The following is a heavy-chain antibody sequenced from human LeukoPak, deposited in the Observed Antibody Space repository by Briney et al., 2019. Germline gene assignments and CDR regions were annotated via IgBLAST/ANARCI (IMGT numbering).Heavy chain of an antibody. CDR3: ARVLKGESGALGVDV. CDR2: ISGGGGGT. D-gene: IGHD1-26*01. Sequence: PGGSLRLSCAASGFTFSSCAMSWVRQAPGKGLEWVSGISGGGGGTNYADSVKGRFTISRDNSKNTVHLQMSSLRAEDTAVYHCARVLKGESGALGVDVWGQGTTVTVSS. J-gene: IGHJ6*02. V-gene: IGHV3-23*01. CDR1: GFTFSSCA.